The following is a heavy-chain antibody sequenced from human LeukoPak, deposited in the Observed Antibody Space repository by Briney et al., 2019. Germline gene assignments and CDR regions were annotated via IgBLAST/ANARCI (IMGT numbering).Heavy chain of an antibody. V-gene: IGHV3-74*01. CDR1: GSTFSSYW. J-gene: IGHJ4*02. Sequence: GGPLRLSCAASGSTFSSYWRHWVRPAPGKGLVWVSRINSDGSSTSYADSVKGRFTISRDNAKNTLYLQMNRLRADDTAVYYCARDQPDYGANYWGQGTLVTVSS. CDR3: ARDQPDYGANY. D-gene: IGHD4-17*01. CDR2: INSDGSST.